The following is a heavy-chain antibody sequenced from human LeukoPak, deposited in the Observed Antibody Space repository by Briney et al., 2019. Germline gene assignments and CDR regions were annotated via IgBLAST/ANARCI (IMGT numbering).Heavy chain of an antibody. V-gene: IGHV2-70*11. J-gene: IGHJ4*02. CDR2: IDWDDDK. CDR3: ARSLGSSWYWGNDY. CDR1: GFSLSTSGMC. D-gene: IGHD6-13*01. Sequence: SGPTLVNPTQTLTLTCTFSGFSLSTSGMCVSWIHQPPGKALEWLARIDWDDDKYYSTSLKTRLTISKDTSKDQVVLTMTNMDPVDTATYYCARSLGSSWYWGNDYWGQGTLVTVSS.